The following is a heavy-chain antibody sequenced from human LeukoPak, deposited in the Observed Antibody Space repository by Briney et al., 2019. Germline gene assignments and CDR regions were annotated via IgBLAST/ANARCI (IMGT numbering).Heavy chain of an antibody. CDR2: IGTAGDT. Sequence: PGGSLRLSCAASGFTFSSYDMHWVCQATGKGLEWVSAIGTAGDTYYPGSVKGRFTISRGNAKNSLYLQMNSLRAGDTAVYYCARGAYSSGDHFDYWGQGTLVTVSS. CDR1: GFTFSSYD. V-gene: IGHV3-13*01. CDR3: ARGAYSSGDHFDY. D-gene: IGHD6-19*01. J-gene: IGHJ4*02.